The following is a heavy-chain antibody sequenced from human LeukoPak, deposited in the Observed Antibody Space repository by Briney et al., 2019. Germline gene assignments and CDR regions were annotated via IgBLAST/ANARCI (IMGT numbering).Heavy chain of an antibody. CDR3: VRRYGSGSYYDY. CDR1: GFTFSNYW. J-gene: IGHJ4*02. Sequence: GGSLRLSCAASGFTFSNYWMSWVRQAPGKGLEWVANIKEDGSEKYYVDSVKGRFTLSRDNAKNSLYLQMNSLRAEDSAVYYCVRRYGSGSYYDYWGQGTLVTVSS. V-gene: IGHV3-7*01. CDR2: IKEDGSEK. D-gene: IGHD3-10*01.